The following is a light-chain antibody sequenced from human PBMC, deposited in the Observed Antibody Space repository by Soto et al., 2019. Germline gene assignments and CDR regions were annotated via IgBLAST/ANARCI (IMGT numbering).Light chain of an antibody. Sequence: FVVTQSPDTLSLSPGETATLSCRASQSVSSSVAWYQHKPGQSPRLVVYSGYKRSPGVPARFSGSGSGTDFTLTICSLESDDFAIYYCQQRYSWLRVFGPGTKV. CDR2: SGY. CDR1: QSVSSS. J-gene: IGKJ1*01. CDR3: QQRYSWLRV. V-gene: IGKV3-11*01.